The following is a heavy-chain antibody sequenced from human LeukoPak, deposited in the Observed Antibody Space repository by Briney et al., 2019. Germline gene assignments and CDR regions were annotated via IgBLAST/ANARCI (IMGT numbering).Heavy chain of an antibody. V-gene: IGHV3-23*01. J-gene: IGHJ1*01. CDR3: AKDYRFLWFGELSRAEYFQH. CDR2: ISGSGGST. D-gene: IGHD3-10*01. CDR1: GFTFSSYA. Sequence: PGGSLRLSCAASGFTFSSYAMSCVRQAPGKGREWVSAISGSGGSTYYADSVKGRFTISRDNSKNTLYLQMNSRRAEDTAVYYCAKDYRFLWFGELSRAEYFQHWGQGTLVTVSS.